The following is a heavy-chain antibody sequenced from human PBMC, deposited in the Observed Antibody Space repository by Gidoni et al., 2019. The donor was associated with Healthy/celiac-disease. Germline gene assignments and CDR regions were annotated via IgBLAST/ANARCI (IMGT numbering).Heavy chain of an antibody. CDR1: GFTFSSYG. D-gene: IGHD6-19*01. CDR3: ARDLVKAVAGTDLASYYYYGMDV. CDR2: IWYDGSNK. Sequence: QVQLVESGGGVVQPGRSLRLSCAASGFTFSSYGMHWVRQAPGKGLEGLAVIWYDGSNKYYADYVKGRFTISRDNSKNTLYLQMNSLRAEDTAVYYCARDLVKAVAGTDLASYYYYGMDVWGQGTTVTVSS. V-gene: IGHV3-33*01. J-gene: IGHJ6*02.